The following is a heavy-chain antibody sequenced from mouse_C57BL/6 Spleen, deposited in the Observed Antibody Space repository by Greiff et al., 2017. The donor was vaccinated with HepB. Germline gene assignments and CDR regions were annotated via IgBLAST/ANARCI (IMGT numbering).Heavy chain of an antibody. CDR2: IYPGDGDT. CDR3: ARKASNSPLAY. D-gene: IGHD2-5*01. J-gene: IGHJ3*01. Sequence: QVQLKQSGAELVKPGASVKISCKASGYAFSSYWMNWVKQRPGKGLEWIGQIYPGDGDTNYNGKFKGKATLTADKSSSTAYMQLSSLTSEDSAVYFCARKASNSPLAYWGQGTLVTVSA. V-gene: IGHV1-80*01. CDR1: GYAFSSYW.